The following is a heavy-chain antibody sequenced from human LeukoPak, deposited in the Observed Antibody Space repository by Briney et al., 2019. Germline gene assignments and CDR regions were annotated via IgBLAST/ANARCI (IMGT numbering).Heavy chain of an antibody. Sequence: GASVKVSCKASGGTFSSYAISWVRQAPGQGLEWMGGIIPIFVTANYAQKCQGRVTITADESTSTAYMELSSLRSEDTAVYYCARESYDSSGYYDPWGQGTLVTVSS. CDR1: GGTFSSYA. J-gene: IGHJ5*02. D-gene: IGHD3-22*01. CDR3: ARESYDSSGYYDP. CDR2: IIPIFVTA. V-gene: IGHV1-69*13.